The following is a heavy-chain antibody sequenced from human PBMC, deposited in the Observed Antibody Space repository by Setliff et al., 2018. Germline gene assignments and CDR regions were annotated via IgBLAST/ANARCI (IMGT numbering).Heavy chain of an antibody. CDR1: GFTFSSFW. J-gene: IGHJ3*02. V-gene: IGHV3-7*03. CDR3: TTVAIQIWSASGAFDI. D-gene: IGHD5-18*01. Sequence: HPGGSLRLSCGSSGFTFSSFWMAWVRQAPGKGLEWVASIRQDGFEKHYVDSVKGRFTISRYNGEDSMYLQMSSLRAEDKAVYYCTTVAIQIWSASGAFDIWGRGVLVTVSS. CDR2: IRQDGFEK.